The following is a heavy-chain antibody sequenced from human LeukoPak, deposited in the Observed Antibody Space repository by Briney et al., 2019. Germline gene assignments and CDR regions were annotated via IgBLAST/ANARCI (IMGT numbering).Heavy chain of an antibody. V-gene: IGHV1-8*01. J-gene: IGHJ4*02. D-gene: IGHD3-3*01. CDR1: GYTLTELS. Sequence: GASVKVSCKVSGYTLTELSMHWVRQATGQGLEWMGWMNPNSGNTGYAQKFQGRVTMTRNTSISTAYMELSSLRSEDTAVYYCARGHNDFWSGYYPTNDYWGQGTLVTVSS. CDR2: MNPNSGNT. CDR3: ARGHNDFWSGYYPTNDY.